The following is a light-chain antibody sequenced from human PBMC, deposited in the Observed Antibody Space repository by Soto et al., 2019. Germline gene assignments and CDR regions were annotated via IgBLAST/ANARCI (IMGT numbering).Light chain of an antibody. CDR2: AAS. V-gene: IGKV1-39*01. Sequence: DIQMTQSPSSLSASVGDRVTITCRASQSIRSHLNWYQQKPGKAPNLVIYAASTLQSGVPSRFSGSGSGTDFTLTITGLQPEDFATYYCQQSYSSPGYTFGQGTKLEIK. J-gene: IGKJ2*01. CDR1: QSIRSH. CDR3: QQSYSSPGYT.